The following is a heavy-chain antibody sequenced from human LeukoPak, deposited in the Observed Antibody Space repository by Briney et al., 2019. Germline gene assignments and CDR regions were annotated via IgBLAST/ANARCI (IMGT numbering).Heavy chain of an antibody. CDR1: GFTFSSYW. D-gene: IGHD6-13*01. J-gene: IGHJ4*02. Sequence: GGSLRLSCAASGFTFSSYWMSWVRQAPGKGLEWVANIKQDGSEKYYVDSVKGRFTISRDNAKNSLYVQMNSLRAEDTAVYYCARGHIAAAGIFDYWGQGTLVTVSS. CDR2: IKQDGSEK. V-gene: IGHV3-7*01. CDR3: ARGHIAAAGIFDY.